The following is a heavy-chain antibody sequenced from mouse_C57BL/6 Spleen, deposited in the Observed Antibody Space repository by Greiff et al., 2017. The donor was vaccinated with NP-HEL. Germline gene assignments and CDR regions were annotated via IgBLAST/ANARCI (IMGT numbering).Heavy chain of an antibody. V-gene: IGHV1-82*01. CDR3: ARWDFITTVVARDY. D-gene: IGHD1-1*01. J-gene: IGHJ2*01. CDR2: IYPGDGDT. CDR1: GYAFSSSW. Sequence: VQLQQSGPELVKPGASVKISCKASGYAFSSSWMNWVKQRPGKGLEWIGRIYPGDGDTNYNGKFKGKATLTADKSSSTAYMQLSSLTSEDSAVYFCARWDFITTVVARDYWGQGTTLTVSS.